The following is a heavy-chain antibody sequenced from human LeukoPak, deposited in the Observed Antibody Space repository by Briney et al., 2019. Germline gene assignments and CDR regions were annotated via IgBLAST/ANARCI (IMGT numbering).Heavy chain of an antibody. CDR2: ISSSSYI. J-gene: IGHJ4*02. CDR3: ARDRRGELLKDY. CDR1: GFTFSSYS. Sequence: PGGSLRLSCAASGFTFSSYSMNWVRQAPGKGLEWVSSISSSSYIYYADSVKGRFTISRDNAKNSLYLQMNSLRAEDTAVYYCARDRRGELLKDYWGQGTLVTVSS. V-gene: IGHV3-21*01. D-gene: IGHD1-26*01.